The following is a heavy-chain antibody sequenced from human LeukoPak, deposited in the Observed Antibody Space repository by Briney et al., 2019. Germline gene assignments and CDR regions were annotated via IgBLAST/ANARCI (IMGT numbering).Heavy chain of an antibody. Sequence: GGSLRLSCAASGFTFSNYAMSWVRRAPGKGLYWVSAISGSDGSTHYADSVKGRFTISRDNSKNTLYLQMNSLRAEDTAVYYCAKRYFGNYYFDYWGQGTLVTVSS. D-gene: IGHD3-10*01. CDR2: ISGSDGST. V-gene: IGHV3-23*01. J-gene: IGHJ4*02. CDR3: AKRYFGNYYFDY. CDR1: GFTFSNYA.